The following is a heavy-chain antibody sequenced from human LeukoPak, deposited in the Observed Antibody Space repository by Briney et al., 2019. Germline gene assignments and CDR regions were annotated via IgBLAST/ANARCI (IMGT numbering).Heavy chain of an antibody. CDR2: INSDGSST. J-gene: IGHJ3*01. CDR3: ARGLTIFGVGNDAFDF. Sequence: GGSLRLSCAASGFTFSNYWMHWFRQAPGKGLVWVSLINSDGSSTIYADSVKGRFTISRDNAKNTLYLQMNSLRAEDTAVYYCARGLTIFGVGNDAFDFWGQGTMVTVSS. V-gene: IGHV3-74*01. CDR1: GFTFSNYW. D-gene: IGHD3-3*01.